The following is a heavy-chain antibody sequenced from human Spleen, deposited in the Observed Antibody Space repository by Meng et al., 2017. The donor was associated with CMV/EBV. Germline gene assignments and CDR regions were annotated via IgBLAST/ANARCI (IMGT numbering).Heavy chain of an antibody. CDR1: GFTFSSYG. CDR3: ARVRVLAAIPDY. J-gene: IGHJ4*02. D-gene: IGHD2-15*01. Sequence: GGSLRLSCAASGFTFSSYGMHWVRQAPGKGLEWVAFIRFDGSTEYYADSVKGRFAISRDNFKNTLYLQMKSLRAEDTAVYYCARVRVLAAIPDYWGQGTLVTVSS. CDR2: IRFDGSTE. V-gene: IGHV3-30*02.